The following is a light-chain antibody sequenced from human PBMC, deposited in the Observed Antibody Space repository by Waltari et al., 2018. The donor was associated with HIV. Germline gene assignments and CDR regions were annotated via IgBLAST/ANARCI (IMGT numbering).Light chain of an antibody. CDR2: WAS. V-gene: IGKV4-1*01. CDR3: QQYYTTPLT. J-gene: IGKJ4*01. Sequence: DIVMTQSPDSLAVALGERATINCKSSQSVLYSSNNNNYLAWYQQKPGQPPKLLISWASARESGVPDRFSGSGSGTDFTLTISSMQAEDVAVYYCQQYYTTPLTFGGGTKVEIK. CDR1: QSVLYSSNNNNY.